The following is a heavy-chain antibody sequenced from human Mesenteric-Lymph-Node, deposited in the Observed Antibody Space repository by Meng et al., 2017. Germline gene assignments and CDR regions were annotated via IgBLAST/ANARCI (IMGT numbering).Heavy chain of an antibody. CDR2: ISYDGSNK. Sequence: GGSLRLSCAASGFTFSSYAMSWVRQAPGKGLEWVALISYDGSNKYYADSVKGRFTISRDNSKNTLYLQMNSLRAEDTAVYYCARAYCSGGSCLYGGAFDIWGQGTMVTVSS. CDR3: ARAYCSGGSCLYGGAFDI. J-gene: IGHJ3*02. CDR1: GFTFSSYA. V-gene: IGHV3-30*04. D-gene: IGHD2-15*01.